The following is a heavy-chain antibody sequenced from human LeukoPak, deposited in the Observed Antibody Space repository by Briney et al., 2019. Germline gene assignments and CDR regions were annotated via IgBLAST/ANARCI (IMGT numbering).Heavy chain of an antibody. J-gene: IGHJ4*02. CDR1: GFTFSIYW. CDR3: ARVGYSGWNLEY. D-gene: IGHD5-12*01. CDR2: ISSSGSSI. V-gene: IGHV3-48*02. Sequence: GGSLTLSCAGSGFTFSIYWMNWVRQAPGKGLEWVSYISSSGSSIHYADSVKGRFTISRDTAKNSLYVQMNSLRDEDTAVYYCARVGYSGWNLEYWGQGTLVTVSS.